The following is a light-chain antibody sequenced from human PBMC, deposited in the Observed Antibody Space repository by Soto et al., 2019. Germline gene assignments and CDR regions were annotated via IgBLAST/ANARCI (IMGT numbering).Light chain of an antibody. J-gene: IGLJ1*01. CDR1: SSDVGAHNY. CDR2: DVS. V-gene: IGLV2-14*03. CDR3: SSYTTSNIVV. Sequence: QSVLTQPDSVSGSPGQSMTIFCTGTSSDVGAHNYASWYQQHPGKAPKLIIYDVSNRPSGVSNRFSGSKSGNTASLTISGLQTEDEADYYCSSYTTSNIVVFGTGTKLTVL.